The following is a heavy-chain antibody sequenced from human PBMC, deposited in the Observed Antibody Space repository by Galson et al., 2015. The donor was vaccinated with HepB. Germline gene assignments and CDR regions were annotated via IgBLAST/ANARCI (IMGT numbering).Heavy chain of an antibody. D-gene: IGHD1-26*01. CDR3: AREKSGNFYTFDS. CDR2: ISTSASV. Sequence: SLRLSCAVSGFSFRDYFISWIRQTPGKGLEWVSYISTSASVKYAENVKGRFTISRDNAGNSLHLQMRSLTVEDTAIYYCAREKSGNFYTFDSWGQGTLVTVSS. V-gene: IGHV3-11*01. CDR1: GFSFRDYF. J-gene: IGHJ4*02.